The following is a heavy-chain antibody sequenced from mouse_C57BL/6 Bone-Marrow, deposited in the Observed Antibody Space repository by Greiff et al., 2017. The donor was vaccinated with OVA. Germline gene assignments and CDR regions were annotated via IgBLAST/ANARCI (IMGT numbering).Heavy chain of an antibody. CDR3: ARLNYYSSSGSSWFAY. CDR1: GYTFTSYW. Sequence: QVQLQQPGAELVKPGASVKLSCKASGYTFTSYWMHWVKQRPGRGLEWIGRIDPNSGGTKYNEKFKCKATLTVDKPSSTAYMQLSSLTSEDSAVYYCARLNYYSSSGSSWFAYWGQGTLVTVSA. D-gene: IGHD1-1*01. CDR2: IDPNSGGT. V-gene: IGHV1-72*01. J-gene: IGHJ3*01.